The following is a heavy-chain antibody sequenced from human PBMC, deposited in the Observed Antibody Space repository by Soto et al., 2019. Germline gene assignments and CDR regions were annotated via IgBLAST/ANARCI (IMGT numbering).Heavy chain of an antibody. D-gene: IGHD5-12*01. J-gene: IGHJ5*02. CDR3: AREWDGDGYNSGWFDP. V-gene: IGHV3-48*01. CDR2: ISSSSRTI. CDR1: GFTFSSYS. Sequence: EVQLVESGGGLVQPGGSLRLSCAASGFTFSSYSMNWVRQAPGKGLEWVSYISSSSRTIYCADSVKGRFTISRDNAKNSLYRQMNRLRAEDAAVYYCAREWDGDGYNSGWFDPWGQGTLVTVSS.